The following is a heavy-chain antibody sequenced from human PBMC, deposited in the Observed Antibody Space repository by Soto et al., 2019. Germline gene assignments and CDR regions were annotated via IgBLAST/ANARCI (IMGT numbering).Heavy chain of an antibody. CDR2: ISGSGGST. D-gene: IGHD6-13*01. CDR3: AVGRIAAYLDY. V-gene: IGHV3-23*01. J-gene: IGHJ4*02. Sequence: GGSLRLSCAASGFTFSSYAMSWVRQAPGKGLEWVSAISGSGGSTYYADSVKGRFTISRDNSKNTLYLQMNSLRAEDTAAYYCAVGRIAAYLDYWGQGTLVTVSS. CDR1: GFTFSSYA.